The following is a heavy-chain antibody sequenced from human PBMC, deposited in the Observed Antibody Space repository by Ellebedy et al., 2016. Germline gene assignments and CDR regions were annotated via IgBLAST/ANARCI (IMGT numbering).Heavy chain of an antibody. CDR3: ARGSSAYFDY. Sequence: GESLKISXAASGFTFSSYGMHWVRQAPGKGLEWVAVISYDGSNKYYADSVKGRFTISRDNSKNTLYLQMNSLRAEDTAVYYCARGSSAYFDYWGQGTLVTVSS. J-gene: IGHJ4*02. CDR2: ISYDGSNK. CDR1: GFTFSSYG. V-gene: IGHV3-30*03.